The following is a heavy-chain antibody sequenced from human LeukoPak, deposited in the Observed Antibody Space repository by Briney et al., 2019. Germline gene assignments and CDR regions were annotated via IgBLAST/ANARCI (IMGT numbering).Heavy chain of an antibody. CDR1: GYIFTSYD. D-gene: IGHD3-22*01. CDR3: ARAYDSSGHYPIDY. J-gene: IGHJ4*02. CDR2: MNPNSDNT. V-gene: IGHV1-8*01. Sequence: ASAKVSCKASGYIFTSYDINWVRQATGQGLEWMGWMNPNSDNTGYARKFQGRVTITRNTSISTAYMELSSLRSEDTAVYYCARAYDSSGHYPIDYWGQGTLVTVSS.